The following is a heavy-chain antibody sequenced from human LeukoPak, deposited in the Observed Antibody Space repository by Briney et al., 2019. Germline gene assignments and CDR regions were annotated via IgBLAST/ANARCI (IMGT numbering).Heavy chain of an antibody. J-gene: IGHJ3*02. CDR3: ARDFGYYDDSSGPGAFDI. CDR1: GYTFTGYY. CDR2: INPNSGGT. Sequence: ASVKVSCKASGYTFTGYYMHWVRQAPGQGLEWMGWINPNSGGTNYAQKFQGRVTMTRDTSISTAYMELSRLRSDDTAVYYCARDFGYYDDSSGPGAFDIWGQGTMVTVSS. D-gene: IGHD3-22*01. V-gene: IGHV1-2*02.